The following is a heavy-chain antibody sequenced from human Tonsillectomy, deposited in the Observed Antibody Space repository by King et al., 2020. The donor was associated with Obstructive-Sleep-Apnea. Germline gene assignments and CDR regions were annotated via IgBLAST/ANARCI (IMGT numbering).Heavy chain of an antibody. D-gene: IGHD3-10*01. Sequence: VQLVESGGGLVKPGGSLRLSCAASEFTFRGYAMNWVRQGPGKGLEWVSTISASGIDTDYADSVKGRFTISRDNSKNTLYLQMNSLKAEDTAVYYCTDMDYYFGSAFIDFWGQGPLVTVSS. CDR3: TDMDYYFGSAFIDF. CDR2: ISASGIDT. CDR1: EFTFRGYA. J-gene: IGHJ4*02. V-gene: IGHV3-23*04.